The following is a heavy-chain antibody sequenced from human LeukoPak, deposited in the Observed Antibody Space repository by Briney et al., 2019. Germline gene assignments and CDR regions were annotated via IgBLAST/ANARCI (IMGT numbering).Heavy chain of an antibody. CDR2: ISAYNGNT. CDR3: ARDHPKGWYFDL. Sequence: ASVKVSCKASGYTFTSYGISWVRQAPGQGLEWMGWISAYNGNTNYAQKLQRRVTMTTHTSTSTAYMELRSLRSDDTAVYYCARDHPKGWYFDLWGRGTLVTVSS. CDR1: GYTFTSYG. J-gene: IGHJ2*01. V-gene: IGHV1-18*01.